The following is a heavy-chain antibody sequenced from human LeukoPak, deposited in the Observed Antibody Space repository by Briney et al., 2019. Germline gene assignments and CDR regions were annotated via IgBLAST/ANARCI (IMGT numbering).Heavy chain of an antibody. D-gene: IGHD1-26*01. J-gene: IGHJ4*02. CDR2: ISAYNGNT. V-gene: IGHV1-18*01. CDR1: GYTFTSYG. Sequence: ASVKVSCKASGYTFTSYGIIWVRQAPEQGLEWMGWISAYNGNTNFAQKLQGRVTMTTDTSSTTAYMELRSLRSDDTAVYYCARGKWELPISPIDYWGQGTLVTVSS. CDR3: ARGKWELPISPIDY.